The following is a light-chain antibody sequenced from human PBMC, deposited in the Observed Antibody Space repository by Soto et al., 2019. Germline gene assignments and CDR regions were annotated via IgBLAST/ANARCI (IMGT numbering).Light chain of an antibody. CDR1: QSLTTRY. V-gene: IGKV3-20*01. CDR3: QQYGTSPT. CDR2: GAS. Sequence: PGERATLSCRDSQSLTTRYLAWYQQKPGQAPRLLIYGASSWASGIPDRFRGSGAGTDFTLTISRLEPDDVAVYYWQQYGTSPTFGQGTRVEIK. J-gene: IGKJ5*01.